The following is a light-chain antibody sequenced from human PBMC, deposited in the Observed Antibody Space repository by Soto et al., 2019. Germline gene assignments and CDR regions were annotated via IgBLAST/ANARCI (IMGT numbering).Light chain of an antibody. J-gene: IGKJ1*01. CDR3: QQSYSTPWT. CDR1: QSISSY. CDR2: AAS. V-gene: IGKV1-39*01. Sequence: DIQMTQSPSSLSASVGDRVTITCRASQSISSYLNWYQQKPGKAPKLLNYAASSVQSGVPSRFSGSGYGTDFTLTISSLQPEDFATYYCQQSYSTPWTFGQGTKVEIK.